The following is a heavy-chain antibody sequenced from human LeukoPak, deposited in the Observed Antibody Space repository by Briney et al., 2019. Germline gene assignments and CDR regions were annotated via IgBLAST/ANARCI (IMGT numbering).Heavy chain of an antibody. CDR2: IIPIFGTA. CDR1: GGTFSSYA. D-gene: IGHD6-13*01. CDR3: ATNEQQPEGY. Sequence: SVKVSCKASGGTFSSYAISWVRQAPGQGLEWMGGIIPIFGTANYAQKFQGRVTITTNESTSTAYMELSSLRSEDTAVYYCATNEQQPEGYWGQGTLVTVSS. V-gene: IGHV1-69*05. J-gene: IGHJ4*02.